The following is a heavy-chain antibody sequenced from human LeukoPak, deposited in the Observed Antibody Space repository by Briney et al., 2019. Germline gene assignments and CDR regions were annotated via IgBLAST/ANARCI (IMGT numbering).Heavy chain of an antibody. V-gene: IGHV4-4*02. D-gene: IGHD1-26*01. Sequence: SETLSLTCAVSGGSISSSNWWSWVRQPPGKGLEWIGEIYHSGSTNYNPSLKSRVTISVGKSKNQFSLKLSSVTAADTAVYYCARAGWELPNFDYWGQGTLVTVSS. CDR2: IYHSGST. CDR1: GGSISSSNW. CDR3: ARAGWELPNFDY. J-gene: IGHJ4*02.